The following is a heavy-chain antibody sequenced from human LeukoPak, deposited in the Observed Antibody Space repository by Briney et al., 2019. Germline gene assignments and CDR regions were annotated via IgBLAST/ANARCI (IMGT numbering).Heavy chain of an antibody. CDR1: GGSISSSSYY. CDR2: IYYRGNT. D-gene: IGHD4-17*01. J-gene: IGHJ4*02. V-gene: IGHV4-39*01. Sequence: SETLSLTCNVSGGSISSSSYYWGWIRQPPGKGLEWIGNIYYRGNTYYNSSLKSRVTISVDTSKNLFSLKLNSVTAADTAVYYCASDTGGYGDYFSYWGQGTLVTVSS. CDR3: ASDTGGYGDYFSY.